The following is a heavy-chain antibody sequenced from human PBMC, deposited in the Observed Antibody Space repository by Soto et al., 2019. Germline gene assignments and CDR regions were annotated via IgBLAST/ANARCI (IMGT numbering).Heavy chain of an antibody. D-gene: IGHD3-22*01. J-gene: IGHJ4*02. V-gene: IGHV3-48*03. CDR1: GVTSSSYE. Sequence: GVSLRLSCSASGVTSSSYEMNWVRQAPGKGLEWVSYISSSGSTIYYADSVKGRFTISRENAKNSLYLQMNSMRAEDTAVYYCARVSYDSSGYLIDYWGQGTLVSVSS. CDR3: ARVSYDSSGYLIDY. CDR2: ISSSGSTI.